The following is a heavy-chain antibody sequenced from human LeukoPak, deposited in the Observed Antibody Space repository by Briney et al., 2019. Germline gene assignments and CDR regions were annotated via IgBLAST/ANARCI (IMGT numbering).Heavy chain of an antibody. J-gene: IGHJ4*02. V-gene: IGHV4-34*01. Sequence: PSETLSLTCAVYGGSFSGYYWSWIRQPPGKGLEWIGEINHSGSTNYNPSLKSRVTISVDTSKNQFSLKLSSVTAADTAVYYCARDYYDSSGYSLSDYWGQGTLVTVSS. CDR3: ARDYYDSSGYSLSDY. D-gene: IGHD3-22*01. CDR1: GGSFSGYY. CDR2: INHSGST.